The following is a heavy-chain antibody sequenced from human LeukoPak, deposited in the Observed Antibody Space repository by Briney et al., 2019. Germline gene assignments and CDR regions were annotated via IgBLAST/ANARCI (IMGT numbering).Heavy chain of an antibody. CDR1: GFTFTSYE. J-gene: IGHJ4*02. CDR2: ISSSGSTI. Sequence: PRGSLRLSCAPSGFTFTSYEMNWVRQAPGKGLEWVSYISSSGSTIYYADSVKGRFTISRDNAKNSLYLQMNSLRAEDTAVYYCARMLGILAYWGQGTLVTVSS. CDR3: ARMLGILAY. D-gene: IGHD7-27*01. V-gene: IGHV3-48*03.